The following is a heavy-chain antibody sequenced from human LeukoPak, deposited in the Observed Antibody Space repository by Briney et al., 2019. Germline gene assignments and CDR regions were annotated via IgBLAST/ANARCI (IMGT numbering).Heavy chain of an antibody. J-gene: IGHJ4*02. CDR1: GGSISSYY. CDR3: ARGPQSSYGYNFFDY. Sequence: SETLSLTCTVSGGSISSYYWSWIRQPPGKGLEWIGYIYYSGSTNYNPSLKSRVTISVDTSKNQFSLKLSSVTAADTAVYYCARGPQSSYGYNFFDYWGQGTLVTVSS. V-gene: IGHV4-59*01. CDR2: IYYSGST. D-gene: IGHD5-18*01.